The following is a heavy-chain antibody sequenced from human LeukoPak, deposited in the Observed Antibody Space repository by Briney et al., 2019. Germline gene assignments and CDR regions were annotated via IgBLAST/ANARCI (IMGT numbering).Heavy chain of an antibody. CDR3: AKSRHRDGDFWGYYMDV. V-gene: IGHV3-30*18. Sequence: PGRSLRLSCAASGFTFSSYGMHWVRQAPGKGLEWVAVISYDGSNKYYADSVKGRFTISRDNSKNTLYLQMNSLRAEDTAVYYCAKSRHRDGDFWGYYMDVWGKGTTVTVSS. D-gene: IGHD3-3*01. CDR1: GFTFSSYG. J-gene: IGHJ6*03. CDR2: ISYDGSNK.